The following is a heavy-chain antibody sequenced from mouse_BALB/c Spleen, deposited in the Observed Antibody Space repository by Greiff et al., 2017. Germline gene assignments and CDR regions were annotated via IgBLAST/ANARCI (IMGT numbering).Heavy chain of an antibody. J-gene: IGHJ2*01. CDR1: GYTFTDYA. V-gene: IGHV1S137*01. CDR3: ARDYYFDY. Sequence: VQLQQSGAALVRPGVSVKISCKGSGYTFTDYAMHWVKQSHAKSLEWIGVISTYYGDASYNQKFKGKATMTVDKSSSTAYMELARLTSEDSAIYYCARDYYFDYWGQGTTLTVSS. CDR2: ISTYYGDA.